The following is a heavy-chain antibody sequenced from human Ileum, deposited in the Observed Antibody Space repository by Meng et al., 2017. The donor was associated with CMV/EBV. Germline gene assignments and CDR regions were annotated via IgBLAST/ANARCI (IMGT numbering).Heavy chain of an antibody. D-gene: IGHD2-21*02. CDR3: AKRVHKMSDGTAAGY. CDR2: ISGTAIST. V-gene: IGHV3-23*01. CDR1: GLTFSDFG. J-gene: IGHJ4*02. Sequence: GGSLRLSCTDSGLTFSDFGMTWVRQAPGKGLEWVSTISGTAISTYYADSVKGRFIISRDNSKNTVYLQMTSLRVEDTAVYYCAKRVHKMSDGTAAGYWGQGTRVTVSS.